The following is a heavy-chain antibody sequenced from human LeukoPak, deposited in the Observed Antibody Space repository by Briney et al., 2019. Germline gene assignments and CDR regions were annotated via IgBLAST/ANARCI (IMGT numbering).Heavy chain of an antibody. V-gene: IGHV3-23*01. CDR1: GFTFSNYG. Sequence: GGSLRLSCAASGFTFSNYGMSWVRQAPGKGLEWVSAISGSGGSTYYADSVKGRFTISRDNSKNTLYLQMNSLGADDTAVYYCAKGNWRYFDYWGQGTLVTVSS. D-gene: IGHD1-1*01. CDR2: ISGSGGST. J-gene: IGHJ4*02. CDR3: AKGNWRYFDY.